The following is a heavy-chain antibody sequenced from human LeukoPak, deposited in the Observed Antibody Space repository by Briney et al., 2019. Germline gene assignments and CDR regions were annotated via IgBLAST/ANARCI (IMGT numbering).Heavy chain of an antibody. V-gene: IGHV1-69*13. Sequence: GASVKVSCKASGGTFSSYAISWVRQAPGQGLEWMGGIIPIFGTANYAQKFQGRVTITADESTSTAYMELSSLRSEDTAVYYCARDGHDSSGYYPHFDYWGQGTLVTVSS. J-gene: IGHJ4*02. CDR3: ARDGHDSSGYYPHFDY. CDR2: IIPIFGTA. CDR1: GGTFSSYA. D-gene: IGHD3-22*01.